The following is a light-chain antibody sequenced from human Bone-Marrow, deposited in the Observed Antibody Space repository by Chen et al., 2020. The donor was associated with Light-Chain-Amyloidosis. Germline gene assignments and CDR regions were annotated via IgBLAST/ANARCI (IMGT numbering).Light chain of an antibody. CDR1: SSDVGGANH. V-gene: IGLV2-14*01. CDR3: SSYTITNTLV. J-gene: IGLJ1*01. CDR2: EVT. Sequence: QSALTQPASVSGSPGQSITISCTGTSSDVGGANHVSWYQQHPDKPPKLMIYEVTNRPSWVPDRFSGSNSDNTASLTISGLQTEDEADYFCSSYTITNTLVFGSGTRVTVL.